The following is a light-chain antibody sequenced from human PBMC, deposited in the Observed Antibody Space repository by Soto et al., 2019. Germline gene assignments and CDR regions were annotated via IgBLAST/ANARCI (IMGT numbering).Light chain of an antibody. CDR3: QDFDPPQWT. CDR2: GVS. CDR1: QGVSSSY. Sequence: EIVLTQSPGTLSLSPGERATLSCRASQGVSSSYVGWYQQRGEQPPRLLIYGVSMRADGIPDTFSGSGSGSEFTLTINRLEPEDFAVYYCQDFDPPQWTFGQGTKVDIK. J-gene: IGKJ1*01. V-gene: IGKV3-20*01.